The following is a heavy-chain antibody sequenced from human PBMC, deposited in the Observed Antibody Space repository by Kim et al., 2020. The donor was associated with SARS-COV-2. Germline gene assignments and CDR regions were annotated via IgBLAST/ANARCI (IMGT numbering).Heavy chain of an antibody. CDR1: GYTFTSFY. V-gene: IGHV1-46*01. D-gene: IGHD6-13*01. J-gene: IGHJ3*02. CDR2: INPSGGST. Sequence: ASVKVSCKASGYTFTSFYMHWVRQAPGQGLEWMGIINPSGGSTSYAQKFQGRVTMTRDTSTSTVYMELSSLRSEDTAVYYCARETPTLGAFDIWGQGTMVTVSS. CDR3: ARETPTLGAFDI.